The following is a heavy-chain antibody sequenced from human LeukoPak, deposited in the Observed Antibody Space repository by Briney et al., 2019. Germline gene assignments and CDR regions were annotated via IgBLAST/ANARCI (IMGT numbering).Heavy chain of an antibody. Sequence: GGSLRLSCAASGFTFSSYAMHWVRQAPGKGLEWVAVISYDGSNKYYADSVKGRFTISRDNAKNTLDLQMNSLRAEDTAVYYCGRGGGYCGGGSCPSDCWGQGTLVTVSS. J-gene: IGHJ4*02. CDR2: ISYDGSNK. CDR1: GFTFSSYA. CDR3: GRGGGYCGGGSCPSDC. D-gene: IGHD2-15*01. V-gene: IGHV3-30-3*01.